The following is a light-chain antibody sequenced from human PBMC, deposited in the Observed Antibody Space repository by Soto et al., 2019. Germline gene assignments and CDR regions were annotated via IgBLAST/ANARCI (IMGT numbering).Light chain of an antibody. CDR1: QSVSSTY. V-gene: IGKV3-20*01. CDR2: GAA. Sequence: EIVLTQSPGTLSLSPGERATLSCRASQSVSSTYLAWYQQKPGQAPRLLIYGAASRATGIPDRFSGSGSGTDFTLTISRLVPEDFAVYYCQHYGSLVLTFGGGTKVEIK. CDR3: QHYGSLVLT. J-gene: IGKJ4*01.